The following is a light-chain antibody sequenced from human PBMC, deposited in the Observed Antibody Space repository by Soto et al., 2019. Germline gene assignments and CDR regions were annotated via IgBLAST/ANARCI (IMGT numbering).Light chain of an antibody. Sequence: EIVRTQSPATLSVSPGEGATLSCRASQSISRNLAWYQQKPGQAHRLLIYGASARATGIPARFSGSGSGTDFTLAISSLQSEDFAVYYCKQYNNWPFTVGPGTKLDIK. CDR2: GAS. J-gene: IGKJ3*01. V-gene: IGKV3-15*01. CDR3: KQYNNWPFT. CDR1: QSISRN.